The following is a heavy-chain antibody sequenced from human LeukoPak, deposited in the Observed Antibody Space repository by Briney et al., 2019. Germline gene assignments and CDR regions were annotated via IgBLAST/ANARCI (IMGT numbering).Heavy chain of an antibody. CDR3: ASASGGFGELLGY. CDR2: ISGNGGST. CDR1: GFTFNTYA. Sequence: GGSLRLSCAASGFTFNTYAMTWVRQAPGKGLEWVSGISGNGGSTEYADSVKGRFTISRDNSKNTVFLQMNSLRAEDTAVYYCASASGGFGELLGYWGQGTLVTVSS. J-gene: IGHJ4*02. V-gene: IGHV3-23*01. D-gene: IGHD3-10*01.